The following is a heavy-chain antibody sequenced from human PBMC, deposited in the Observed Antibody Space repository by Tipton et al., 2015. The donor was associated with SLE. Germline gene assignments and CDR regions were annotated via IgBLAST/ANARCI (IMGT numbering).Heavy chain of an antibody. D-gene: IGHD5-24*01. V-gene: IGHV4-30-2*01. CDR1: GGSISSGGLS. Sequence: TLSLTCAVSGGSISSGGLSWSWIRHPPGKGLEWIGFIYHSGSTYYNPSLKSRVTISVDTSKNQFSLKLSSVTAADTAVYYCAREGRYGDGYNWDYWGQGTLVTVSS. CDR3: AREGRYGDGYNWDY. J-gene: IGHJ4*02. CDR2: IYHSGST.